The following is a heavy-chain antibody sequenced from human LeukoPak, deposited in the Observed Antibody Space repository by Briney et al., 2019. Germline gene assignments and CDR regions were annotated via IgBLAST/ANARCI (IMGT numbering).Heavy chain of an antibody. CDR2: INPGDSDT. CDR3: ARTGRDYYGSGSYYYWFDP. CDR1: GYSFTSYW. J-gene: IGHJ5*02. Sequence: GESLKISCKGSGYSFTSYWIGWVRQMPGKGLEWMGIINPGDSDTRYSPSFQGQVTISADKSIRTAYLQWSSLKASDTAMYYCARTGRDYYGSGSYYYWFDPWGQGTLVTVSS. D-gene: IGHD3-10*01. V-gene: IGHV5-51*01.